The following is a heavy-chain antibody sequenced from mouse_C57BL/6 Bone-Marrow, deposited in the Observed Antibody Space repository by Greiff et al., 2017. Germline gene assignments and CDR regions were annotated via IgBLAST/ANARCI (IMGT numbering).Heavy chain of an antibody. CDR1: GFTFSSYA. Sequence: EVMLLESGGGLVKPGGSLKLSCAASGFTFSSYAMSWVRQTPEKRLEWVATISDGGGYTYYPDNVKGRFTISRDNAKNNLYLQMSHLGSGYTTMYYCESAGDYWGQGTTLTVSS. CDR3: ESAGDY. V-gene: IGHV5-4*03. J-gene: IGHJ2*01. CDR2: ISDGGGYT.